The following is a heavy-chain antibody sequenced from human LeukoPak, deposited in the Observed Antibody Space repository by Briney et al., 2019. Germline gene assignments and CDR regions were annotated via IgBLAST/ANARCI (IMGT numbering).Heavy chain of an antibody. V-gene: IGHV1-2*02. CDR3: ARDLDYGSGSFSN. CDR2: INPNSGGT. CDR1: GYAFTDFY. J-gene: IGHJ4*02. D-gene: IGHD3-10*01. Sequence: ASVKVSCKASGYAFTDFYIHWVRQAPGQGLEWMGWINPNSGGTTYAQKFQGRVTMTTDTSISTAYLELNGLRSDDTAVYYCARDLDYGSGSFSNWGQGAIITVSS.